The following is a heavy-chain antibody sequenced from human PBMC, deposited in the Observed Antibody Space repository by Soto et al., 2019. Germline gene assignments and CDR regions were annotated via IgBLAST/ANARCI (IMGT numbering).Heavy chain of an antibody. Sequence: QVQLVQSGAEVKKPGASVKVSCKASGYTFTSYDINWVRQATGQGLEWMGWMNPNSGNTAYAQKFQGRVSMTRNTSRSTAYMELSSLRSEDTAVYYWAREKSSGYYSDYWGQGTLVTVSS. V-gene: IGHV1-8*01. CDR2: MNPNSGNT. CDR3: AREKSSGYYSDY. CDR1: GYTFTSYD. D-gene: IGHD3-22*01. J-gene: IGHJ4*02.